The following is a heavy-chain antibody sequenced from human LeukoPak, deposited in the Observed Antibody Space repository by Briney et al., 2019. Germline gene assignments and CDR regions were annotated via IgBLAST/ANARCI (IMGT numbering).Heavy chain of an antibody. V-gene: IGHV3-66*01. J-gene: IGHJ4*02. CDR3: AARRYSVGCLDY. Sequence: PGGSLRLSCAASGFTVSSNYISWVRQAPGKGLEWVSVIYSDGNTYYADSVKGRFTISRDNSKNTLYLQMNSLRAEDTAVYYCAARRYSVGCLDYWGQGALVTVSS. CDR1: GFTVSSNY. D-gene: IGHD5-18*01. CDR2: IYSDGNT.